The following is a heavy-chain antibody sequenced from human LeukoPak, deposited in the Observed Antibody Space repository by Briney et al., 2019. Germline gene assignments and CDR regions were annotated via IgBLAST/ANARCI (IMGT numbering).Heavy chain of an antibody. D-gene: IGHD4-23*01. CDR2: ISGSGGNT. CDR3: AKDQTKNGGDAFDI. J-gene: IGHJ3*02. Sequence: GGSLRLSCAASGLTFSSYAMSWVRQAPGKGLKWVSGISGSGGNTYYADSVKGRFIISRDNSKNTLYLQMNGLRAEDTAVYYCAKDQTKNGGDAFDIWGPGTMVTVSS. V-gene: IGHV3-23*01. CDR1: GLTFSSYA.